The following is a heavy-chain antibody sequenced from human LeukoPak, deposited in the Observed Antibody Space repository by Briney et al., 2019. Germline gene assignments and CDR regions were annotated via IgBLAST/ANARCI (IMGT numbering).Heavy chain of an antibody. CDR2: INHRGST. Sequence: SETLSLTCAVYGGSFSGYYWSWIRQPPGKGLEWIGEINHRGSTNYNPSLKSRVTISVDTSKNQFSLKLRSVAAADTAAYYCARSPGSGSLGWFDPWGQGTLVTVSS. V-gene: IGHV4-34*01. CDR3: ARSPGSGSLGWFDP. D-gene: IGHD3-10*01. J-gene: IGHJ5*02. CDR1: GGSFSGYY.